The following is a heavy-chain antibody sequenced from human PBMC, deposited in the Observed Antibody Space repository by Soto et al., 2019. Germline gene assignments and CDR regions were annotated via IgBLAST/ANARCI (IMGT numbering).Heavy chain of an antibody. J-gene: IGHJ6*02. CDR1: GFAFSSYA. V-gene: IGHV3-30*18. Sequence: GSLRLSCEASGFAFSSYAMHWVRQAPGKGLEWVGVISYDGNYIYYADSVKGRFTISRDNSKNTLYVQVNSLRPEDTAVYYCAKGILSATIGPYAMDVWGQGTTVTSP. D-gene: IGHD3-16*01. CDR3: AKGILSATIGPYAMDV. CDR2: ISYDGNYI.